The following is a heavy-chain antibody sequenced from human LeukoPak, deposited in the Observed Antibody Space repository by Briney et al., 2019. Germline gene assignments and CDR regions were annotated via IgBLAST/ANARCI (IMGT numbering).Heavy chain of an antibody. CDR1: GYTFSNYG. D-gene: IGHD2-2*01. CDR3: ARSIVVVPAAPAPFDY. J-gene: IGHJ4*02. V-gene: IGHV1-69*13. Sequence: SVKVSCKASGYTFSNYGISWVRQAPGQGLEWMGGIIPIFGTANYAQKFQGRVTITADESTSTAYMELSSLRSEDTAVYYCARSIVVVPAAPAPFDYWGQGTLVTVSS. CDR2: IIPIFGTA.